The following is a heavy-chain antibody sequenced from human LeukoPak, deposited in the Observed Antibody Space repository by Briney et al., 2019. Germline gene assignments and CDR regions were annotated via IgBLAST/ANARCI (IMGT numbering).Heavy chain of an antibody. Sequence: PSETLSLTCTVSGGSISSSSYYWGWIRQPPGKGLEWIGSIYYSGSTYYNPSLKSRVTISVDTSKNQFSLKLSSVTAADTAVYYCARAPKFGELFQSYYFDYWGQGTLVTVSS. CDR2: IYYSGST. V-gene: IGHV4-39*07. CDR3: ARAPKFGELFQSYYFDY. J-gene: IGHJ4*02. D-gene: IGHD3-10*01. CDR1: GGSISSSSYY.